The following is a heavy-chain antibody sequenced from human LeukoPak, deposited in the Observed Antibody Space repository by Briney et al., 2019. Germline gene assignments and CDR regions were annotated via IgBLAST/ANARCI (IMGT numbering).Heavy chain of an antibody. CDR3: AGSYGDYVVHWFDP. J-gene: IGHJ5*02. D-gene: IGHD4-17*01. V-gene: IGHV3-9*01. CDR2: ISWNSGSI. CDR1: GFTFDDYA. Sequence: GGSLRLSCAASGFTFDDYAMHWVRQAPGKGLEWVLGISWNSGSIGYADSVKGRFTISRDNAKNSLYLQMNSLRAEDTALYYCAGSYGDYVVHWFDPWGQGTLVTVSS.